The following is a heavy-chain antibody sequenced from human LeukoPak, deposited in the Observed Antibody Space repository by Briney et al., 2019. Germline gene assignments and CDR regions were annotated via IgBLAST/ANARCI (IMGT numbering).Heavy chain of an antibody. Sequence: PGGSLRLSCAASGFTFSNYAMSWVRQAPGKGLEWVSAITGSGGITYSADSVKGRFTISRDNSKNTVFLQMNSLRAEDTAVYYCAKWGDYDVLTGYYVSDYWGQGTLVTVSS. CDR2: ITGSGGIT. CDR1: GFTFSNYA. J-gene: IGHJ4*02. CDR3: AKWGDYDVLTGYYVSDY. D-gene: IGHD3-9*01. V-gene: IGHV3-23*01.